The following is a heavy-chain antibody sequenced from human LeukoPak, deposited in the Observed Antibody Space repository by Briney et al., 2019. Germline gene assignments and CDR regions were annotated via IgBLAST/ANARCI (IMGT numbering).Heavy chain of an antibody. Sequence: GGSLRLSCAASGFTVSSNYMSWVRQAPGKGLEWVSAISGSGGSTYYADSVKGRFTISRDNSKNTLYLQMNSLRAEDTAVYYCAKLSDSSANFDYWGQGTLVTVSS. CDR1: GFTVSSNY. CDR3: AKLSDSSANFDY. D-gene: IGHD3-22*01. CDR2: ISGSGGST. J-gene: IGHJ4*02. V-gene: IGHV3-23*01.